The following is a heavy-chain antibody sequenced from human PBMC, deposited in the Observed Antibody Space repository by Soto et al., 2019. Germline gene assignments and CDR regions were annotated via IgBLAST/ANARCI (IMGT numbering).Heavy chain of an antibody. V-gene: IGHV3-21*01. CDR1: GFTFSVYS. CDR2: ISSTSSSI. CDR3: ARDQDDDY. J-gene: IGHJ4*02. Sequence: GGSLSLSCAASGFTFSVYSMNWVRQAPGKGLEWVSSISSTSSSIFYADSVKGRFTISRDNARNSLYLQMNSLTVEDTAVYYCARDQDDDYWGQGTLVTVSS.